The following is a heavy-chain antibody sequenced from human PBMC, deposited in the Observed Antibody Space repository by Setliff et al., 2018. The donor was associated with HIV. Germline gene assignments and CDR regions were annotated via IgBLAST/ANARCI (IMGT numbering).Heavy chain of an antibody. Sequence: SETLSLTCAVYGQSISGYYWSWIRQTPGKGLEWIGEINHGGDTNYNPSLKGRVTISVGSSYNHFSLKLSSVTAADTGVYYCASRRGIEFYFDIWGQGTPVTVS. V-gene: IGHV4-34*01. CDR2: INHGGDT. J-gene: IGHJ4*02. CDR1: GQSISGYY. D-gene: IGHD3-10*01. CDR3: ASRRGIEFYFDI.